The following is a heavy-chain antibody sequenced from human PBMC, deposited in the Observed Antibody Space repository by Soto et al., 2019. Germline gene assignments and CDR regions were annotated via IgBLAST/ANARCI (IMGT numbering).Heavy chain of an antibody. CDR1: GFTFSTYW. J-gene: IGHJ5*02. CDR3: ARSLTSWYLGINWFDP. CDR2: IKQDGSDK. V-gene: IGHV3-7*05. Sequence: EVQLVESGGGLVQPGGSLRLSCEASGFTFSTYWMSWVRQAPGKGLEWVANIKQDGSDKYNVDSVKGRFTISRDNAKNSLYLQMNSLRAEDTAVYYCARSLTSWYLGINWFDPWGQGTLVTVSS. D-gene: IGHD2-2*01.